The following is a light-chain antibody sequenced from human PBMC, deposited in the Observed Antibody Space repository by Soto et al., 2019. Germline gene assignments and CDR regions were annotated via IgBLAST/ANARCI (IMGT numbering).Light chain of an antibody. CDR2: WAS. CDR3: QQYYSTPYT. J-gene: IGKJ2*01. Sequence: DIVMTQSPDSLAVSLGERATINCKSSQSVLYSSNNKNYLAWYQQKPRQPPKLLIYWASTRESGVPDRFSGSGSGTDFTLTICSLQAEDVAVYYCQQYYSTPYTFGQGTKLEIK. V-gene: IGKV4-1*01. CDR1: QSVLYSSNNKNY.